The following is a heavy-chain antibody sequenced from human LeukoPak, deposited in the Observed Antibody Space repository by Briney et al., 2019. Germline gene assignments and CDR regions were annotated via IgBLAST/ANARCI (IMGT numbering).Heavy chain of an antibody. J-gene: IGHJ4*02. Sequence: GGSLRLSCAASGFTFSSYAMSWVRQAPGKGLEWDSGISGSGGDTFYADSVKGRFTISRDNSKKTLYLQMNSLRAEDTAVYYCAKLIAASYFDYWGQGTLVTVSS. CDR1: GFTFSSYA. V-gene: IGHV3-23*01. CDR3: AKLIAASYFDY. CDR2: ISGSGGDT. D-gene: IGHD6-25*01.